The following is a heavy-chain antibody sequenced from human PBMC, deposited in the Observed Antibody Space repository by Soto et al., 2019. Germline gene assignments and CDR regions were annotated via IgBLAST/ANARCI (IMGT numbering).Heavy chain of an antibody. J-gene: IGHJ4*02. Sequence: SETLSLTCAVYGGSFSGYYWSWIRQPPGKGLEWIGEINHSGSTNYNPSLKSRVTISVDTSKNQFSLKLSSVTAADTAVYYCARGLRNQSQGYSYGYGLGYYWGQGTLVTVSS. CDR2: INHSGST. V-gene: IGHV4-34*01. D-gene: IGHD5-18*01. CDR3: ARGLRNQSQGYSYGYGLGYY. CDR1: GGSFSGYY.